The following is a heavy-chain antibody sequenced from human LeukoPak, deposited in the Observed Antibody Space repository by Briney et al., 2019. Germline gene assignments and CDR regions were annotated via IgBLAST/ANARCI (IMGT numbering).Heavy chain of an antibody. CDR1: GFTFSSYA. D-gene: IGHD3-22*01. V-gene: IGHV3-64D*09. CDR3: VKGQRYYDSSGYYSIEYFQH. J-gene: IGHJ1*01. Sequence: PGGSLRLSCSASGFTFSSYAMHWVRQAPGKGLEYVSAISSNGGSTYYADSVKGRFTISRDNSKNTLYLQMSSPRAEDTAVYYCVKGQRYYDSSGYYSIEYFQHWGQGTLVTVSS. CDR2: ISSNGGST.